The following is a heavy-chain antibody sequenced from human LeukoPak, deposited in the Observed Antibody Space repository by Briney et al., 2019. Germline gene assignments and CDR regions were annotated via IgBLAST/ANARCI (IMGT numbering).Heavy chain of an antibody. V-gene: IGHV5-51*01. CDR3: ARRAYSGYEFDY. Sequence: GESLKISCKGSGYSFTTYWIAWVRQMPGKGPEWMGIIYPGDSDIRCSPSFQGQVTISVDKSISTAYLQWSSLKASDTAMYYCARRAYSGYEFDYWGQGTLVTVSS. CDR2: IYPGDSDI. J-gene: IGHJ4*02. CDR1: GYSFTTYW. D-gene: IGHD5-12*01.